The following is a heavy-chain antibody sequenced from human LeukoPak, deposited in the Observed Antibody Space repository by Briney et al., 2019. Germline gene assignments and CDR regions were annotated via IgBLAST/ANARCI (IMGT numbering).Heavy chain of an antibody. J-gene: IGHJ6*03. D-gene: IGHD4-11*01. CDR1: GYTFTSCY. CDR3: ARAKYSNYVYYYYMDV. Sequence: ASVKVSCKASGYTFTSCYMHWVRQAPGQGLEWMGIINPSGGSTSYAQKFQGRVTMTRDMSTSTVYMELSSLRSEDTAVYYCARAKYSNYVYYYYMDVWGKGTTVTVSS. CDR2: INPSGGST. V-gene: IGHV1-46*01.